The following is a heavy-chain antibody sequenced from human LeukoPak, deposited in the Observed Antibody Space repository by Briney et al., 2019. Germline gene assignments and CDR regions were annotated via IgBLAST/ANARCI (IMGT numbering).Heavy chain of an antibody. CDR2: FDPEAGET. CDR1: EYALTELS. Sequence: ASVKVSCKVSEYALTELSIHWVRQTPGKGLECMGGFDPEAGETIYAQKLQGRVTMTEDTSTDTAYMELSSLTSDDTAVYYCAAISTPTTRRAYHFDSWGQGTLVTVSS. CDR3: AAISTPTTRRAYHFDS. D-gene: IGHD5-12*01. V-gene: IGHV1-24*01. J-gene: IGHJ4*02.